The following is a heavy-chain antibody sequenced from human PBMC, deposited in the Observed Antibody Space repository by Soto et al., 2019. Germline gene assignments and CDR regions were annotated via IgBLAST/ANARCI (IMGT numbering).Heavy chain of an antibody. CDR1: GGSISSYY. Sequence: SETLSLTCTVSGGSISSYYWSWIRQPPGKGLEWIGYIYYSGSTNYNPSLKSRVTISVDTSKNQFSLKLSSVTAADTAVYYCARLPYCSSTSCYSSSWFDPWGQGTLVTVSS. CDR2: IYYSGST. V-gene: IGHV4-59*08. J-gene: IGHJ5*02. CDR3: ARLPYCSSTSCYSSSWFDP. D-gene: IGHD2-2*01.